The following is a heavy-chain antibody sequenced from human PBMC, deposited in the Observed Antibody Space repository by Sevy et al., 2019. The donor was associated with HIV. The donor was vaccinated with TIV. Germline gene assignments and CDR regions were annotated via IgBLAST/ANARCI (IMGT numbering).Heavy chain of an antibody. CDR3: ARHRDLYCSGGSCYLGHYYYGMDV. Sequence: ASVKVSCKASGYTFTSYAMNWVRQAPGQGLEWMGWINTNTGNPTDAQGFTGRFVFSLDTSVSTAYLQISSLKAEDTAVYYCARHRDLYCSGGSCYLGHYYYGMDVWGQGTTVTVSS. V-gene: IGHV7-4-1*02. CDR2: INTNTGNP. CDR1: GYTFTSYA. D-gene: IGHD2-15*01. J-gene: IGHJ6*02.